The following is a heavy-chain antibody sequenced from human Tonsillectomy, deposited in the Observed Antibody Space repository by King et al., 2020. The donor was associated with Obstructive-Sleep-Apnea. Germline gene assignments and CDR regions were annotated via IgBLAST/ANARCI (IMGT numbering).Heavy chain of an antibody. D-gene: IGHD6-13*01. J-gene: IGHJ3*02. CDR1: GFTVSSNY. V-gene: IGHV3-66*01. Sequence: VQLVESGGGLVQPGGSLRLSLAASGFTVSSNYMSWVRQAPGKGLEGVSVIYSGGSTYYADSVKGRFTISRDNSKNTLYLQMNSLRAEDTAVYYCARDHSYSSSWNAFDIWGQGTMVTVSS. CDR3: ARDHSYSSSWNAFDI. CDR2: IYSGGST.